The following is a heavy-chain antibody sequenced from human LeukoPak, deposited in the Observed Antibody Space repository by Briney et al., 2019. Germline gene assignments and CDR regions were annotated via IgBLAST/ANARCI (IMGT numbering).Heavy chain of an antibody. J-gene: IGHJ6*02. CDR2: IHYTGST. Sequence: PSETLSLTCTVSGGSISSYYWSWIRQPPGKGLEWIGYIHYTGSTDYNPSLRSRVTLSIDMSKNQFSLRLSSVTAADTAVYYCARTGGDCSSGLCYYAMDVWGQGTTVTVS. V-gene: IGHV4-59*01. CDR1: GGSISSYY. D-gene: IGHD2-21*02. CDR3: ARTGGDCSSGLCYYAMDV.